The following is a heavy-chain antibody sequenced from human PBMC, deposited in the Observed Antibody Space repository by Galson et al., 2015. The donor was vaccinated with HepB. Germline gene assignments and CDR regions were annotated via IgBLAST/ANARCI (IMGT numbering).Heavy chain of an antibody. Sequence: SVKVSCKASGYTFTSYYMHWVRQAPGQGLEWMGIINPSGGSTSYAQKFQGRVTMTRDTSTSTVYMELSSLRSEDTAVYYCAREGVGAPSGGWFDPWGQGTLVTVSS. J-gene: IGHJ5*02. D-gene: IGHD1-26*01. CDR2: INPSGGST. CDR1: GYTFTSYY. CDR3: AREGVGAPSGGWFDP. V-gene: IGHV1-46*03.